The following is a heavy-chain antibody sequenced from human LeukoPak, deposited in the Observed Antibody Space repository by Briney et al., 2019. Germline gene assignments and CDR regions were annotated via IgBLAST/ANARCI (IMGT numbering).Heavy chain of an antibody. J-gene: IGHJ4*02. D-gene: IGHD3-22*01. Sequence: RGSLRLSCAASGFTFSSYSMNWVRQAPGKGLEWVSSISSSSSYIYYADSVKGRFTISRDNAKNSLYLQMNSLRAEDTAVYYCARDLHYYDSSGADYWGQGTLVTVSS. CDR3: ARDLHYYDSSGADY. CDR2: ISSSSSYI. V-gene: IGHV3-21*01. CDR1: GFTFSSYS.